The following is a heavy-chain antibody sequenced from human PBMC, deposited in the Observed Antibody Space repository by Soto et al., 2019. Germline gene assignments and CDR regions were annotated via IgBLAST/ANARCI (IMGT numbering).Heavy chain of an antibody. V-gene: IGHV1-69*13. J-gene: IGHJ1*01. CDR1: GGTFSRYA. Sequence: SVKVSCKSSGGTFSRYAISCVRQARGQGLEWMGGIIPIFGTANYAQKFQGRVTITADESMSTAYMELSSLRSEDTAVYYCARKFAGTVSGYFQHWGQGTLVTVSS. CDR2: IIPIFGTA. D-gene: IGHD6-13*01. CDR3: ARKFAGTVSGYFQH.